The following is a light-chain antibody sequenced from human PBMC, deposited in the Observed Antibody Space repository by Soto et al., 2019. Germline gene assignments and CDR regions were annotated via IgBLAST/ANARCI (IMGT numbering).Light chain of an antibody. Sequence: DIQMTQSPSTLSASVGDRVTITCRASQSISSWLAWYQQKPGKAPKLLIYDVSSLESGVPSRFSGSGSGTEFTLTISSLQPEDFATYYCQQYDSYSYTFGQGTKVDIK. J-gene: IGKJ2*01. V-gene: IGKV1-5*01. CDR1: QSISSW. CDR2: DVS. CDR3: QQYDSYSYT.